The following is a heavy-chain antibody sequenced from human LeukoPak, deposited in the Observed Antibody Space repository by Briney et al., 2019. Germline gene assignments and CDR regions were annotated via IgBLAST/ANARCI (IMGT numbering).Heavy chain of an antibody. V-gene: IGHV1-2*04. D-gene: IGHD1-20*01. CDR1: GYTFTGYY. Sequence: ASVKVSCKASGYTFTGYYMHWVRQVPGQGPEWMGWIHPISGDTNQAQKFQGWVTLTRDTSISTAYMDLSRLTSDDTAVYYCARGLINGHDFDYWGQGTLVTVSS. CDR2: IHPISGDT. CDR3: ARGLINGHDFDY. J-gene: IGHJ4*02.